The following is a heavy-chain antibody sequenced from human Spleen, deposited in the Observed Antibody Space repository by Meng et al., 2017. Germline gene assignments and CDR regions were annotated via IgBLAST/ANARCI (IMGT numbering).Heavy chain of an antibody. CDR2: ISGSGGST. Sequence: GESLKISCAASGFTFSSYAMSWVRQAPGKGLEWVSAISGSGGSTYYADSVKGRFTISRDNSKNSLYLQMNSLRAEDTAVYYCARDQYYYDSSGYYNFDYWGQGTLVTVSS. CDR3: ARDQYYYDSSGYYNFDY. D-gene: IGHD3-22*01. V-gene: IGHV3-23*01. J-gene: IGHJ4*02. CDR1: GFTFSSYA.